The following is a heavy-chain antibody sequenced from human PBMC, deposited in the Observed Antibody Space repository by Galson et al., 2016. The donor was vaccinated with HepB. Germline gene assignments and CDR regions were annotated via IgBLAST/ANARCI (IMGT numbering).Heavy chain of an antibody. D-gene: IGHD6-13*01. CDR3: AREGGVSIPAAGTNAVDI. Sequence: QSGAEVKKPGESLKISCKASGGTFSTYAINWVRQAPGQGLEWMGGVISIFGAANYAHNFQDRVTITADESTSTAYMELSSLKSEDTAVYYCAREGGVSIPAAGTNAVDIWGQGTMVTVSS. J-gene: IGHJ3*02. CDR2: VISIFGAA. V-gene: IGHV1-69*01. CDR1: GGTFSTYA.